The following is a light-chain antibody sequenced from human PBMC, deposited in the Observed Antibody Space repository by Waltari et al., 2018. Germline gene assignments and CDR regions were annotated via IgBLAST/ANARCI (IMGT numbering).Light chain of an antibody. Sequence: DVVMTQSPLSLSVTLGQAASIPCKASKSLVHSDGNTHLNWFHQWPGQSPRRRIYRVANPESVVPDRCSGSGSVTDFTRKINKVEAEDVGIYYCMQGTHWPYTFGQGTKLDIK. J-gene: IGKJ2*01. CDR1: KSLVHSDGNTH. V-gene: IGKV2-30*02. CDR3: MQGTHWPYT. CDR2: RVA.